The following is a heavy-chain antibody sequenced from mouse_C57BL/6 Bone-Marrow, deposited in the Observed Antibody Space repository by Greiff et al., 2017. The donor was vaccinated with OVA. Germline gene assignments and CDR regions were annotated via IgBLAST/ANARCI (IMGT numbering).Heavy chain of an antibody. Sequence: EVMLVESGGGLVQPGGSLKLSCAASGFTFSDYGMAWVRQAPRKGPEWVAFISNLAYSIYYADTVTGRFTISRENAKKTLYLEMSSLRSEDTAMDYCARQTGTRAMDYWGQGTSVTVSS. CDR3: ARQTGTRAMDY. D-gene: IGHD4-1*01. CDR1: GFTFSDYG. J-gene: IGHJ4*01. CDR2: ISNLAYSI. V-gene: IGHV5-15*01.